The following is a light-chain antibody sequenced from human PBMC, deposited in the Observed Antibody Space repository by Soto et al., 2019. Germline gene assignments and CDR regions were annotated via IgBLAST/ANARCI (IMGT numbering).Light chain of an antibody. V-gene: IGLV3-21*04. CDR3: QMWDSNSDTYYV. J-gene: IGLJ1*01. Sequence: SYELTQPPSVSVAPGETASITCGGDNIGSKTVHWYQQRPGQAPVLVIYYDSDRPSGIPERFSGSNSGNTATLTISRVEAGDETDYYCQMWDSNSDTYYVFGTGTKLTVL. CDR1: NIGSKT. CDR2: YDS.